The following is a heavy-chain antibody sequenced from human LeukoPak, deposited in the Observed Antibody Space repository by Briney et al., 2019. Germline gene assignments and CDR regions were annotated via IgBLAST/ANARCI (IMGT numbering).Heavy chain of an antibody. D-gene: IGHD5-12*01. Sequence: GASVKVSCKASGGTFSSYAISWVRQAPGQGLEWMGGIIPIFGTANYAQKFQGRVTITADKSTSTAYMELSSLRSEDTAVYYCAREETIAYSGYAGDGDYWGQGTLVTVSS. CDR3: AREETIAYSGYAGDGDY. V-gene: IGHV1-69*06. CDR2: IIPIFGTA. CDR1: GGTFSSYA. J-gene: IGHJ4*02.